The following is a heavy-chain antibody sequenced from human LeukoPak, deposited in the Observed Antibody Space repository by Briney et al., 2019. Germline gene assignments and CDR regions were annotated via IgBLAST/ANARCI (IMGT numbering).Heavy chain of an antibody. D-gene: IGHD4-17*01. CDR3: ARADTLRSFDY. CDR2: IIPIFGTA. CDR1: GGTFSSYA. Sequence: GASVTVSCKASGGTFSSYAIGWVRQAPGQGLEWMGRIIPIFGTANYAQKFQGRVTITADKSTSTAYMELSSLRSEDTAVYYCARADTLRSFDYWGQGTLVTVSS. V-gene: IGHV1-69*06. J-gene: IGHJ4*02.